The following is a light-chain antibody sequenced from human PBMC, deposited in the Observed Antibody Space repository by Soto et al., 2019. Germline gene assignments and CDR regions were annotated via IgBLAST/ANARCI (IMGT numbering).Light chain of an antibody. CDR1: TFNIGSNT. CDR2: RNN. CDR3: AAWDDSLSAYV. V-gene: IGLV1-47*01. J-gene: IGLJ1*01. Sequence: QSVLTQPPSASGTPGQRVTISCSGSTFNIGSNTVNWYQQLPGTAPKLLIYRNNQRPSGVPDRFSDSKSGTSASLAISGLRSEDEADYYCAAWDDSLSAYVFGTGTKLTVL.